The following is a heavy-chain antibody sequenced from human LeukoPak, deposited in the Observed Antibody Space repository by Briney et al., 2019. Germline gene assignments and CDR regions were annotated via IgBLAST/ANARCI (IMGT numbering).Heavy chain of an antibody. CDR2: IYYSGST. Sequence: SETLSLTCTVSGGSISGYYWSWIRQPPGKGLEWIGYIYYSGSTNYNPSLKSRVTISIDTSKKQFSLKLASVTSADTALYYCARAIATAPRGYHFYYIDVWGTGTTVTVSS. V-gene: IGHV4-59*12. CDR3: ARAIATAPRGYHFYYIDV. D-gene: IGHD2-21*02. CDR1: GGSISGYY. J-gene: IGHJ6*03.